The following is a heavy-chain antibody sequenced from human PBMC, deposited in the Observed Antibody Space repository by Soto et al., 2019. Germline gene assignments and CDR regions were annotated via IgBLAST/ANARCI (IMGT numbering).Heavy chain of an antibody. V-gene: IGHV3-74*01. D-gene: IGHD3-3*01. Sequence: EVQLVESGGGLVQPGGSLRLSCAASGFTFSSYWMHWVRQAPGKGLVWVSRINSDGSSTIYADSVKGRFTITRDNATNSLYLQMNSLRAEDTAVYYCATLPNPFWIGYYPFDYWGQGTLVTVSS. CDR2: INSDGSST. CDR1: GFTFSSYW. J-gene: IGHJ4*02. CDR3: ATLPNPFWIGYYPFDY.